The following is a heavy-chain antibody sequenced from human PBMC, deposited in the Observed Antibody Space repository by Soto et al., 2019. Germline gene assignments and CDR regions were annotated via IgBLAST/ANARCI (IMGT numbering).Heavy chain of an antibody. J-gene: IGHJ4*02. D-gene: IGHD6-19*01. CDR2: ISSSSSYT. V-gene: IGHV3-11*06. CDR3: ARAPGGYSSGRNGFSFFYFDY. CDR1: GFTFSDYY. Sequence: PGGSLRLSCAASGFTFSDYYMSWIRQAPGKGLEWVSYISSSSSYTNYADSVKGRFTISRDNAKNSLYLQMNSLRAEDTAVYYCARAPGGYSSGRNGFSFFYFDYWGQGXLVTVSS.